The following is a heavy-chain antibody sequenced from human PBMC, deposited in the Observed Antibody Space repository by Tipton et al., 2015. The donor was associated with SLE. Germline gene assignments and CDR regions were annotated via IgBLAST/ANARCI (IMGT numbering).Heavy chain of an antibody. CDR2: ISYSGRT. J-gene: IGHJ4*02. D-gene: IGHD1-26*01. CDR1: GASISSYY. Sequence: TLSLTCTVSGASISSYYWSWIRQPPGKGLEWIGYISYSGRTKYNPSFKSRVTISVDTPNNQFSLRLSSATAADTAVYYCASAQWDANIYFDYWGQGALVTVSS. V-gene: IGHV4-59*07. CDR3: ASAQWDANIYFDY.